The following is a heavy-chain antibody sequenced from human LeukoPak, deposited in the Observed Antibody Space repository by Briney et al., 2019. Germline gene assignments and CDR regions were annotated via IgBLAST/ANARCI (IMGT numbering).Heavy chain of an antibody. J-gene: IGHJ6*03. CDR3: ARYSYGYSDYYYYMDV. V-gene: IGHV7-4-1*02. CDR1: GYTLTELS. D-gene: IGHD5-18*01. Sequence: GASVKVSCKVSGYTLTELSMHWVRQAPGEGLEWMGWINTNTGNPTYAQGFTGRFVFSLDTSVSTAYLQISSLKAEDTAVYYCARYSYGYSDYYYYMDVWGKGTTVTVSS. CDR2: INTNTGNP.